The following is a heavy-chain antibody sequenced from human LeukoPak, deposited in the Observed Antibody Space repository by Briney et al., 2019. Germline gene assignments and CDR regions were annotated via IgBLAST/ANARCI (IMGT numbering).Heavy chain of an antibody. D-gene: IGHD1-26*01. Sequence: GGSLRLSCAASGFTFSSYGMSWVRQAPGKGVEWLSAITGSGGYTYYADSVKGRFTISRDNSKNTLFLQMNSLRAEDTAVYYCAKCLERPGSYYVADYWGQGTLVTVSS. CDR3: AKCLERPGSYYVADY. V-gene: IGHV3-23*01. J-gene: IGHJ4*02. CDR2: ITGSGGYT. CDR1: GFTFSSYG.